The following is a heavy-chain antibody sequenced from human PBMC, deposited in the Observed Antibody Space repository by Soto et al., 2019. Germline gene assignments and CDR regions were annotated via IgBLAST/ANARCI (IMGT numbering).Heavy chain of an antibody. CDR2: IVPNVGTV. CDR1: GGTLSSFINYP. Sequence: QMQLVQSGAEVKKPGSSVKVSCKASGGTLSSFINYPINWVRQAPGQGLEWMGGIVPNVGTVNYAQKFQGRVTITAEKSTGTAYMEVSSLRSEDTALYYCARRDTSGILRYFDNWRQGTLVTVSS. V-gene: IGHV1-69*06. D-gene: IGHD1-26*01. CDR3: ARRDTSGILRYFDN. J-gene: IGHJ4*02.